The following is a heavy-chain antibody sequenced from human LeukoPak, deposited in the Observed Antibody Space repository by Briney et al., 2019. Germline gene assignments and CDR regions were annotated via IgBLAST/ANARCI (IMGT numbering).Heavy chain of an antibody. Sequence: PGGSLRLSCAASGFTVSSNYMSWVRQAPGKGLEWVSVIYSGGSTNYADSVKGRFTISRDNSKNTLYLQMNSLRAEDTAVYYCARGYSSRWFNFDYWGQGTLVTASS. CDR2: IYSGGST. CDR3: ARGYSSRWFNFDY. V-gene: IGHV3-53*01. CDR1: GFTVSSNY. J-gene: IGHJ4*02. D-gene: IGHD6-13*01.